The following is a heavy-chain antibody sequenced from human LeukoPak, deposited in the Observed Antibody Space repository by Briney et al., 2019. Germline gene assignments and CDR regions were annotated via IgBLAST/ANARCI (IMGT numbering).Heavy chain of an antibody. J-gene: IGHJ4*02. D-gene: IGHD3-16*02. CDR1: GFNLNSYL. CDR2: IKKDGSEE. Sequence: GGSLRLSCAASGFNLNSYLMSWVRQAPGRGLEWVANIKKDGSEENYLDSVKGRFTVSRDNAKNSLYLQMNSLRAEDTALYYCARELYSHQDIDYWGQGTLVTVSS. CDR3: ARELYSHQDIDY. V-gene: IGHV3-7*01.